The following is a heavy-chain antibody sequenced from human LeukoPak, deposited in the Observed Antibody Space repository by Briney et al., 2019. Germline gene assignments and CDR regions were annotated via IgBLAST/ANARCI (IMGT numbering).Heavy chain of an antibody. CDR1: GFTFSSYA. J-gene: IGHJ3*02. V-gene: IGHV4-59*01. CDR3: ARDASDSYYDFWSGQGSAFDI. D-gene: IGHD3-3*01. CDR2: IYYSGST. Sequence: GSLRLSCAASGFTFSSYAMSWVRQAPGKGLEWIGYIYYSGSTNYNPSLKSRVTISVDTSKNQFSLKLSSVTAADTAVYYCARDASDSYYDFWSGQGSAFDIWGQGTMVTVSS.